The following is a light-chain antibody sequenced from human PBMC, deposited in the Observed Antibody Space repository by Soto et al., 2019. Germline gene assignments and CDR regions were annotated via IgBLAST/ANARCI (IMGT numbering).Light chain of an antibody. V-gene: IGKV1-39*01. CDR3: QQSYSTLWT. CDR2: AAS. CDR1: QSISSY. Sequence: DIQMTQSPSSLSASVGDRVTITCRASQSISSYLNWYQQKPGKAPKLLIYAASSLQSGVPSRFSGSGSGTDFTLNISSLQPEDFANYYCQQSYSTLWTFGQGTKVEIK. J-gene: IGKJ1*01.